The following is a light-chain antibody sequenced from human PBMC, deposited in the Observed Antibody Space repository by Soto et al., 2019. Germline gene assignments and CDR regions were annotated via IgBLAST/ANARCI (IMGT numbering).Light chain of an antibody. CDR3: QHYGNSPQT. V-gene: IGKV3-20*01. Sequence: EVVLTQSGDTVSLSPGERATLSCRASQSVSSDLAWYQQRPGQSPRLLIFAAYSRAAGVPDRFSGSGSGTDFTLTISRLEPGDFAVYYCQHYGNSPQTFGQGTKVDIK. J-gene: IGKJ1*01. CDR2: AAY. CDR1: QSVSSD.